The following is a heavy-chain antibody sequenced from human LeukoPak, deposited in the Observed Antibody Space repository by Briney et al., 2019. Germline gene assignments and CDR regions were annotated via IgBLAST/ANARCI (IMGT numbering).Heavy chain of an antibody. Sequence: PSETLSLTCTVSGGSISSYYWSWIRQPPGKGLEWIGYIYYSGSTNYNPSLKSRVTISVDTSKNQFSLKLSSVTAADTAVYYCARDPRGYCSGGSCYSYYYYMDVWGKGTTVTVSS. J-gene: IGHJ6*03. CDR3: ARDPRGYCSGGSCYSYYYYMDV. CDR2: IYYSGST. V-gene: IGHV4-59*01. CDR1: GGSISSYY. D-gene: IGHD2-15*01.